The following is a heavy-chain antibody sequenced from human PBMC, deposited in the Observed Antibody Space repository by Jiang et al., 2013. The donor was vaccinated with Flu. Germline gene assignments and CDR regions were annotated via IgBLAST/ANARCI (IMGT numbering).Heavy chain of an antibody. D-gene: IGHD5-18*01. V-gene: IGHV5-51*01. CDR2: IYPGDSDT. CDR1: GYSFTSYW. J-gene: IGHJ6*02. Sequence: SLKISCKGSGYSFTSYWIGWVRQMPGKGLEWMGIIYPGDSDTRYSPSFQGQVTISADKSISTAYLQWSSLKASDTAMYYCARSGVQLRPDYYYYYGMDVWGQGTTVTVSS. CDR3: ARSGVQLRPDYYYYYGMDV.